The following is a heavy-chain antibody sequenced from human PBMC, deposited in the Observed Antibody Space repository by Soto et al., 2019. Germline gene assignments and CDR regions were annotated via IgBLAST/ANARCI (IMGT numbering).Heavy chain of an antibody. Sequence: GESLKISCKGSGYSFTSYWISWVRQMPGKGLEWMGRIDPSDSYTNYSPSFQGHVTISADKSISTAYLQWSSLKASDTAMYYCASTYDSSGYRYYGMYVWGQGTTVTVSS. CDR3: ASTYDSSGYRYYGMYV. CDR2: IDPSDSYT. V-gene: IGHV5-10-1*01. CDR1: GYSFTSYW. J-gene: IGHJ6*02. D-gene: IGHD3-22*01.